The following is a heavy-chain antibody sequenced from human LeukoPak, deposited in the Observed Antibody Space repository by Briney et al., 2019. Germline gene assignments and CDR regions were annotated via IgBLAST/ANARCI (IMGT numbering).Heavy chain of an antibody. D-gene: IGHD5-18*01. J-gene: IGHJ3*02. V-gene: IGHV4-34*01. CDR2: INHSGST. Sequence: PSETLSLTCAVYGGSFSGYYWSWIRQPPGKGLEWIGEINHSGSTNYNPSLKSRVTISVDTSKNQFSLKLSSVTAADTAVYYCARGYSYGYYAFDIWGQGTMVTASS. CDR1: GGSFSGYY. CDR3: ARGYSYGYYAFDI.